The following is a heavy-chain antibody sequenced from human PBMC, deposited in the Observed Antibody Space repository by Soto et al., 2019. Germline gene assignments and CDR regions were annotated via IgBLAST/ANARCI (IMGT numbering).Heavy chain of an antibody. CDR2: IYSSGST. V-gene: IGHV4-4*07. J-gene: IGHJ4*02. D-gene: IGHD3-3*01. Sequence: QVQLQESGPGLVKPSETLSLTCSVSDGSINSHFWSWIRQPAGKRLVWIGRIYSSGSTTYNPSLKSRGSMSAETSKNRFSLTLRSVTAADTAVYYCARDNVWSGYYSFFDYWGQGTLVTVSS. CDR3: ARDNVWSGYYSFFDY. CDR1: DGSINSHF.